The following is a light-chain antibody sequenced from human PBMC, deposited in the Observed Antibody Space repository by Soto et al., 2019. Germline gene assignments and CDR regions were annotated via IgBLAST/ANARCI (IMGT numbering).Light chain of an antibody. J-gene: IGLJ1*01. CDR3: CSYAGSSTFV. CDR2: EAE. V-gene: IGLV2-23*01. CDR1: RTDVGSFL. Sequence: QSVLTQPASVSGSPGQSVTISCTGTRTDVGSFLVSWYQQYPGKAPRLIVYEAEKRPSGVSNRFSGSKSANTASLTISGLQAEDEADYFCCSYAGSSTFVFGSGTSSPS.